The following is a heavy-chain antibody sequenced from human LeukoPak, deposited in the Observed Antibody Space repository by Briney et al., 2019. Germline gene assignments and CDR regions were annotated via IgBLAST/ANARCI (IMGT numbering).Heavy chain of an antibody. V-gene: IGHV3-74*01. Sequence: GGSLRLSCAASGFTFSSYWMHWVRQAPGKGLVWVSRINSDGSSTSYADSVKGRFTISRDNAKNALYLQMNSLRAEDTAVYYCARDRDRFWNDANDAFDIWGQGTMVTVSS. CDR3: ARDRDRFWNDANDAFDI. D-gene: IGHD1-1*01. CDR1: GFTFSSYW. J-gene: IGHJ3*02. CDR2: INSDGSST.